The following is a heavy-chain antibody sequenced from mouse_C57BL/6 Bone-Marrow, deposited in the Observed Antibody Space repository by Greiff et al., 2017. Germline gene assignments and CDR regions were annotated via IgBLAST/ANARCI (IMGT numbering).Heavy chain of an antibody. CDR3: ARRAYYSNYDYFDY. Sequence: EVQLQESGPELVKPGASVKIPCKASGYTFTDYNLDWVKQSHGKSLEWIGDINPNNGGTIYNQKFKGKAPLTVDKSSSTAYMELRSLTSEDTAVYYCARRAYYSNYDYFDYWGQGTTLTVSS. J-gene: IGHJ2*01. CDR1: GYTFTDYN. D-gene: IGHD2-5*01. CDR2: INPNNGGT. V-gene: IGHV1-18*01.